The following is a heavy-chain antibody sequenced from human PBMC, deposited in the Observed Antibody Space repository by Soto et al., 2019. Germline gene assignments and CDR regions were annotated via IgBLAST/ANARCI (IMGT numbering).Heavy chain of an antibody. V-gene: IGHV3-30*18. J-gene: IGHJ6*02. CDR3: AKDIDDYGDYGAIYYYYYYGMDV. D-gene: IGHD4-17*01. CDR2: ISYDGSNK. Sequence: QVQLVESGGGVVQPGRSLRLSCAASGFTFSSYGMHWVRQAPGKGQEWGAAISYDGSNKYYADSVKGRFTISRDNSKNTLYLQMNSLRAEDTAVYYCAKDIDDYGDYGAIYYYYYYGMDVWGQGTTVTVSS. CDR1: GFTFSSYG.